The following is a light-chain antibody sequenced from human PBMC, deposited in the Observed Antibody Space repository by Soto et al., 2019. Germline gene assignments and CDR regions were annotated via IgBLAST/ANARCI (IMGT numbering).Light chain of an antibody. CDR3: SSYTSSSPLVV. CDR1: SSDVGGYNY. V-gene: IGLV2-14*01. CDR2: DVS. J-gene: IGLJ2*01. Sequence: QSVLTQPASVSGSPGQSITISCTGTSSDVGGYNYVSWYQQHPGKAPKLMIYDVSNRPSGVSNRFSGSKSGNTASLTISGLQAEDESDYYGSSYTSSSPLVVFGGGTKLTV.